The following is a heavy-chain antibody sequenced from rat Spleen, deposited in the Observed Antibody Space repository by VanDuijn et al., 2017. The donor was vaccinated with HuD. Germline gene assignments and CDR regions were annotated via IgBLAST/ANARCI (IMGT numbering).Heavy chain of an antibody. J-gene: IGHJ3*01. D-gene: IGHD1-7*01. CDR2: ITYDGSST. CDR1: GFTFSNYD. Sequence: EVQLVESGGGLVQPGRSMKLSCAVSGFTFSNYDMAWVRQAPTKGLAWVASITYDGSSTYYRDSVKGRFTISRDNAKSTLYLQMDSLRSEDTATYYFSTGGGMAYWGQGTLVTVSS. CDR3: STGGGMAY. V-gene: IGHV5-20*01.